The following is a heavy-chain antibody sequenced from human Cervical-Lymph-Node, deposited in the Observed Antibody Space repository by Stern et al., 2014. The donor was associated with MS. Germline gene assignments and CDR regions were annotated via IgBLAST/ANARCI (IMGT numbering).Heavy chain of an antibody. CDR1: GGPFSNYA. CDR3: ARDSSGVNAFDI. V-gene: IGHV1-69*01. Sequence: QVQLVESGAEVQKPGSSVKVSCKASGGPFSNYAINWVRQAPGQGLEWMGGIFPIFGTANYAQRFQDRVTITADASTRTAYMELRSLRPEDTAIYYCARDSSGVNAFDIWGQGTMVTVSS. J-gene: IGHJ3*02. D-gene: IGHD3-22*01. CDR2: IFPIFGTA.